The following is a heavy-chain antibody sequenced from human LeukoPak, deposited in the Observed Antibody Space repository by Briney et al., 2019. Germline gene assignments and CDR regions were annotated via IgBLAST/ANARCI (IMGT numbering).Heavy chain of an antibody. D-gene: IGHD2-2*01. CDR2: IYPGDSDT. Sequence: GESLMISCKGSGYSFTSYWIGWVRQMPGKGLEWMGIIYPGDSDTRYSPSFQGQVTISADKSISTAYLQWSSLKASDTAMYYCARLVVVPAATNYYYYYMDVWGKGTTVTVSS. CDR1: GYSFTSYW. J-gene: IGHJ6*03. V-gene: IGHV5-51*01. CDR3: ARLVVVPAATNYYYYYMDV.